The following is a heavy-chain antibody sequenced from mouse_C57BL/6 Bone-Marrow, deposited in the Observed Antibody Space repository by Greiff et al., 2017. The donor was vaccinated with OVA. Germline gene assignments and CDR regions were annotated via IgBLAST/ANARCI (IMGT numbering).Heavy chain of an antibody. CDR3: ARDSGTSGDFDY. J-gene: IGHJ2*01. CDR1: GFTFSSYA. Sequence: EVMLVESGGGLVKPGGSLKLSCAASGFTFSSYAMSWVRQTPEKRLEWVATISDGGSYTYYPDNVKGRFTISRDNAKNNLYLQMGHLKSEDTAMYYCARDSGTSGDFDYWGQGTTLTVSS. D-gene: IGHD4-1*01. CDR2: ISDGGSYT. V-gene: IGHV5-4*01.